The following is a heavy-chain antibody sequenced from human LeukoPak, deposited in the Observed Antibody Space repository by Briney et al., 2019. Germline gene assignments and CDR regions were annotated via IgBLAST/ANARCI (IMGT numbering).Heavy chain of an antibody. CDR1: GGTFSSYA. Sequence: ASVKVSCKASGGTFSSYAISWVRQAPGQGLEWMGGIIPIFGTANYAQKFQGRVTMTTDTSTSTAYMELRSLRSDDTAVYYCARDHTMVRGVMAPYWGQGTLVTVSS. CDR2: IIPIFGTA. V-gene: IGHV1-69*05. D-gene: IGHD3-10*01. J-gene: IGHJ4*02. CDR3: ARDHTMVRGVMAPY.